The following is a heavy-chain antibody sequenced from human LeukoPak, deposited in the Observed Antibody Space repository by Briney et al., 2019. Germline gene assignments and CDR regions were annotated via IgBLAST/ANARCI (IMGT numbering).Heavy chain of an antibody. D-gene: IGHD1-26*01. CDR1: GFTFSSYA. CDR3: AKVSGSYYVYFDY. V-gene: IGHV3-23*01. Sequence: GGSLRLSCAASGFTFSSYAMSWVRQAPGKGLEWVSGISGSGDNTYYADSVKGRFTISRDNSKNTLYLQMNSLRAEDTAVYYCAKVSGSYYVYFDYWGQGTLVTVSS. J-gene: IGHJ4*02. CDR2: ISGSGDNT.